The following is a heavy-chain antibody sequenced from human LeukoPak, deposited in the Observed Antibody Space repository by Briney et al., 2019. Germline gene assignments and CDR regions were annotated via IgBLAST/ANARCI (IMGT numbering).Heavy chain of an antibody. D-gene: IGHD4-17*01. CDR2: INPKTGGT. CDR1: GYTFSDYF. J-gene: IGHJ5*02. V-gene: IGHV1-2*02. CDR3: TRAFEYGWFDP. Sequence: ASVKVSCKASGYTFSDYFMHWVRQAPGQGLEWMGWINPKTGGTTYAQKFQGRVTMTRDMSITTAYMDLSRLRSDDTAVYYCTRAFEYGWFDPWGQGTLVIASS.